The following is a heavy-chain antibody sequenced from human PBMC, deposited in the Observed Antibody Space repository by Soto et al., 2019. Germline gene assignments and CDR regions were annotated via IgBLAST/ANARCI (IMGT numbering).Heavy chain of an antibody. CDR1: GGSISSYY. CDR2: INHSGST. D-gene: IGHD3-10*01. CDR3: ARGQGRRVRGPYGMDV. V-gene: IGHV4-34*01. Sequence: PSDTLSLTCTVSGGSISSYYWSWIRQPPGKGLEWIGEINHSGSTNYNPSLKSRVTISVDTSKNQFSLKLSSVTAADTAVYYCARGQGRRVRGPYGMDVWGQGATVTVSS. J-gene: IGHJ6*02.